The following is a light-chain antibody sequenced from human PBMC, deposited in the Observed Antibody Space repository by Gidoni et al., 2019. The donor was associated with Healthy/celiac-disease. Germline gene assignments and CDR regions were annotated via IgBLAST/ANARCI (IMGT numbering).Light chain of an antibody. J-gene: IGLJ2*01. CDR3: CSYAGSSTFV. V-gene: IGLV2-23*03. Sequence: QSALTQPASVSGSPGQSLTIPCTGTSSDVGSYNLVSWYQQHPSKAPKLMIYEGSKRPSGVSNRFSGSKSGNTASLTISGLQAEDEADYYCCSYAGSSTFVFGGGTKLTVL. CDR2: EGS. CDR1: SSDVGSYNL.